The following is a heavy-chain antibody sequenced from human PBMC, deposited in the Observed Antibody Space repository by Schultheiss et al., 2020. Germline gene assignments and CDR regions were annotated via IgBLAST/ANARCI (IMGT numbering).Heavy chain of an antibody. Sequence: SETLSLTCTVSGGSISSGGYYWGWIRQPPGKGLEWIGYIYYSGRTNYNPSLKSRVTISVDTSKNQFSLELSSVTAADTAIYFCARDLIFNYDGSGLHTFDIWGQGTMVTVSS. CDR2: IYYSGRT. V-gene: IGHV4-61*08. D-gene: IGHD3-22*01. CDR3: ARDLIFNYDGSGLHTFDI. CDR1: GGSISSGGYY. J-gene: IGHJ3*02.